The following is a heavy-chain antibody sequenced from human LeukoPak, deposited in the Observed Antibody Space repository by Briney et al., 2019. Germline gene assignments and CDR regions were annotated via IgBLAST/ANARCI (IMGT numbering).Heavy chain of an antibody. CDR1: GYTFTSYG. Sequence: EASVKVSCKASGYTFTSYGISWVRQAPGQGLEWMGWISPYSGNTNCAQKLQGRVTMTTDTSTSTAYMELRSLRSDDTAVYYCARDGTWGRYYYDSTGYDYYFDYWGQGTLVTVSS. V-gene: IGHV1-18*01. CDR3: ARDGTWGRYYYDSTGYDYYFDY. D-gene: IGHD3-22*01. CDR2: ISPYSGNT. J-gene: IGHJ4*02.